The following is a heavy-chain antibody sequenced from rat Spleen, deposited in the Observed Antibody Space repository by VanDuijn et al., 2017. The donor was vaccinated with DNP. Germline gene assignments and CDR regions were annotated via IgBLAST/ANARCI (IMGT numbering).Heavy chain of an antibody. CDR1: GFTFNNYW. J-gene: IGHJ2*01. V-gene: IGHV5-31*01. Sequence: EVQLVESGGGLVQPGRSLKLSCAASGFTFNNYWMTWIRQSPGKGLEWVASISGSGGNTYYPDSVKGRFTVSRDNAKNTLYLQMNSLRSEDTATYYCARPDYWGQGVMVTVSS. CDR3: ARPDY. CDR2: ISGSGGNT.